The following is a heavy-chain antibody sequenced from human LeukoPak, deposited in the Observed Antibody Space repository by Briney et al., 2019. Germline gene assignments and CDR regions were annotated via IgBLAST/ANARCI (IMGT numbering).Heavy chain of an antibody. CDR1: GYTFTGYY. CDR2: INPNNGGT. J-gene: IGHJ4*02. Sequence: GASVTVSCTASGYTFTGYYMHWVRQAPGQGLEWMGRINPNNGGTNYAQKFQGRVTMTRDTSISTAYMELSRLKSDDTAVYYCARDGDFWSGYYCDYWGQGTQVTVSS. CDR3: ARDGDFWSGYYCDY. V-gene: IGHV1-2*06. D-gene: IGHD3-3*01.